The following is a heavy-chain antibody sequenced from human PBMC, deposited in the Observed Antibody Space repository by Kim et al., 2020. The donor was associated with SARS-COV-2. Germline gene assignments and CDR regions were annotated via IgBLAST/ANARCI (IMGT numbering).Heavy chain of an antibody. Sequence: GGSLRLSCAASGFTVSSYAMSWVRQAPGKGLEWVSAISGSGGSTYYADSVKGRFTISRDNSKNTLYLQMNSLRAEDTAVYYCAKDGSRELLGYWGQGTLVTVSS. D-gene: IGHD1-26*01. V-gene: IGHV3-23*01. CDR1: GFTVSSYA. CDR2: ISGSGGST. CDR3: AKDGSRELLGY. J-gene: IGHJ4*02.